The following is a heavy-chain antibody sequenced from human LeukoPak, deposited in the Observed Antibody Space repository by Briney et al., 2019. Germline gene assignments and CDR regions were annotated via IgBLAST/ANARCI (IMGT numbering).Heavy chain of an antibody. J-gene: IGHJ5*02. CDR1: GSRFTTYW. D-gene: IGHD1-26*01. V-gene: IGHV5-51*01. CDR2: IYPGDSDT. CDR3: ARRGASHEWFDL. Sequence: GASRQISGKGSGSRFTTYWIGGGRQMPGKGLEVMVIIYPGDSDTRYNPSFPGQLPISADKSISTAYLQWGSLKASDPAMYYCARRGASHEWFDLWGQGTLVTVSS.